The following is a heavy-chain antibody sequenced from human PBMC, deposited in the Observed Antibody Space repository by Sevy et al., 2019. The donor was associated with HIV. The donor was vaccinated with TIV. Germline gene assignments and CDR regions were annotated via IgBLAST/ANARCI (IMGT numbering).Heavy chain of an antibody. CDR3: AKDRLDDYYYYGMDV. D-gene: IGHD6-25*01. CDR1: GFTFSSYG. Sequence: GGSLRLSCAASGFTFSSYGMHWVRQAPGKGLEWVAVISYDGSNKYYADSVKGRFTISRDNSKNTLYLQMNSLRAEDTAVYYCAKDRLDDYYYYGMDVWGQWTTVTVSS. V-gene: IGHV3-30*18. J-gene: IGHJ6*02. CDR2: ISYDGSNK.